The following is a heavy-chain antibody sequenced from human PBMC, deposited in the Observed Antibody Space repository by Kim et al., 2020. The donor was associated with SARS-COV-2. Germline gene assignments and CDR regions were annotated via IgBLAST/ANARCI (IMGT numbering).Heavy chain of an antibody. Sequence: KKDGSEKFYVDSLKGRFTISRDNAKNSLYLQMNSLRAEDTAVYYCARDLEVWGKGTTVTVSS. CDR2: KKDGSEK. V-gene: IGHV3-7*01. CDR3: ARDLEV. J-gene: IGHJ6*04.